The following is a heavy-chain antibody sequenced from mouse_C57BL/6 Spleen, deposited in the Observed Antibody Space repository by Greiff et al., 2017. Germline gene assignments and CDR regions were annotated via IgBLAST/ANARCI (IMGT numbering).Heavy chain of an antibody. V-gene: IGHV1-69*01. CDR3: ASKGPYLGYVDY. Sequence: QVQLQQPGAELVMPGASVKLSCKASGYTFTSYWMHWVKQRPGQGLEWIGEIDPSDSYTNYNQKFKGKSTLTVDKSSSTAYMQLSSLTSEDSAVYYCASKGPYLGYVDYWGQGTTLTVSS. CDR2: IDPSDSYT. J-gene: IGHJ2*01. D-gene: IGHD5-5*01. CDR1: GYTFTSYW.